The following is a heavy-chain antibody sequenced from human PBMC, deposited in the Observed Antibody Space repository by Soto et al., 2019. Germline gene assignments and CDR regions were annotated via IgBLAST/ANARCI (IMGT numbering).Heavy chain of an antibody. CDR3: AATIIEAHGTGHYYGMDV. CDR1: VFPYTSSA. V-gene: IGHV1-58*01. D-gene: IGHD6-6*01. Sequence: GGSVKVYFKTAVFPYTSSALQLVRQARWQRLERIGWIVVGSGSTYYAQKFHERVTITRDMSTSTAYMELSRLRSEDTAVYYCAATIIEAHGTGHYYGMDVWGQGTTVTVSS. CDR2: IVVGSGST. J-gene: IGHJ6*01.